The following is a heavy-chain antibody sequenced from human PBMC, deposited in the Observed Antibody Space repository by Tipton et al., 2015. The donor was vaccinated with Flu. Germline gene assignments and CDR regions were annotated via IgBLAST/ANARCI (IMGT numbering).Heavy chain of an antibody. CDR2: IYMGGRT. Sequence: TLSLTCSVSGDSISRGSYYYNWIRQPAGEGLEWIGRIYMGGRTNYNPSLKSRVTMSLDLFKNQISLRLSSVTAADTAVYYCARERRGGWPFYDAFDFWGQGTTVTVSS. J-gene: IGHJ3*01. D-gene: IGHD6-19*01. CDR3: ARERRGGWPFYDAFDF. V-gene: IGHV4-61*02. CDR1: GDSISRGSYY.